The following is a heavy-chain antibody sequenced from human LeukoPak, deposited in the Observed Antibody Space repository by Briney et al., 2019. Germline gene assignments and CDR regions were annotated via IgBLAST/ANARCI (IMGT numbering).Heavy chain of an antibody. J-gene: IGHJ3*02. D-gene: IGHD1-1*01. CDR3: ARARGTTGTTRIAFDI. CDR1: GFTFNTYA. Sequence: GGSLRLSCAASGFTFNTYAMHWVRQAPGKGLEWVAVISYNGSTKYYADSVKGRFTISRDNSKNTVYLQMDSLRPEDTAVCYCARARGTTGTTRIAFDIWGKGTMVTVSS. V-gene: IGHV3-30-3*01. CDR2: ISYNGSTK.